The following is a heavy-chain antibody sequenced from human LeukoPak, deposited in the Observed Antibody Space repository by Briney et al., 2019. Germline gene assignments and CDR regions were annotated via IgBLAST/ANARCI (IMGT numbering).Heavy chain of an antibody. CDR1: GFTFSSYA. Sequence: GGSLRLSCAASGFTFSSYAMSWVRQAPGEGLEWVSAISGSGGRTYYADSVKGRCTISRDNSKNTLYLQMNSLRAEDTAVYYCAKDLGYYYDSSGYYFDYWGQGTLVTVSS. CDR2: ISGSGGRT. V-gene: IGHV3-23*01. D-gene: IGHD3-22*01. CDR3: AKDLGYYYDSSGYYFDY. J-gene: IGHJ4*02.